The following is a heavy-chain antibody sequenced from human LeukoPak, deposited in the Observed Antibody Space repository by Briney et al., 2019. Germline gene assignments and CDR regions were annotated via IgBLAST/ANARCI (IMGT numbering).Heavy chain of an antibody. CDR2: IYYSGST. V-gene: IGHV4-59*08. CDR3: ARHLNNCGDDCYIFDY. D-gene: IGHD2-21*01. Sequence: KPSETLSLTCTVSGGSIFSYYWSWIRQPPGKGLEWMGYIYYSGSTNYNPSLKSRVTISVVTSKNQFSLRVSSVTAADTAVYYCARHLNNCGDDCYIFDYWGQGTLVTVSS. J-gene: IGHJ4*02. CDR1: GGSIFSYY.